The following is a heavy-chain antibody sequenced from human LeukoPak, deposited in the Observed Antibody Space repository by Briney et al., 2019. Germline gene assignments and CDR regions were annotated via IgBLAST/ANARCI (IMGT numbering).Heavy chain of an antibody. CDR1: GFTFSSYS. CDR2: INPDGSTT. D-gene: IGHD3-10*01. CDR3: ARDMTGPRDI. J-gene: IGHJ3*02. Sequence: QTGGSLRLSCAASGFTFSSYSMNWVRQAPGKGLVWVSRINPDGSTTSYADSVEGRFTISRDNAKNTLYLQMNSLRVEDTAVYYCARDMTGPRDIWGQGTMVTVSS. V-gene: IGHV3-74*01.